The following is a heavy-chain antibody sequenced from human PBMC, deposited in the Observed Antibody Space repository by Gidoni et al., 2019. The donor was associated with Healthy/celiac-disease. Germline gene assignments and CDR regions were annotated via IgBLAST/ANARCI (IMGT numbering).Heavy chain of an antibody. CDR1: GFTFSSYG. D-gene: IGHD6-19*01. V-gene: IGHV3-30*18. CDR3: AKSSRIAVATIDY. CDR2: ISYDGSNK. Sequence: QVQLVESGGGVVQPGRSLSLSCAASGFTFSSYGMHWGRQAPGKGLEWVAVISYDGSNKYYADSVKGRFTISRDNSKNTLYLQMNSLRAEDTAVYYCAKSSRIAVATIDYWGQGTLVTVSS. J-gene: IGHJ4*02.